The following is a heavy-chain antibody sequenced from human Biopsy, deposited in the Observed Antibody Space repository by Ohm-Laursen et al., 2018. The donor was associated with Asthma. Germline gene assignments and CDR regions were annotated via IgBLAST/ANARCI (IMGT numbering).Heavy chain of an antibody. Sequence: SSVKGSCKSLGGTFNTYVIGWVRQAPGPGLEWMGGINSVFGTTTYPQKFQDRVTITADDSTSTVYMELSSLRSEDTAVYYCARKAGSCISRTCYSLDFWGQGTLVTVSS. CDR3: ARKAGSCISRTCYSLDF. V-gene: IGHV1-69*01. J-gene: IGHJ4*02. CDR1: GGTFNTYV. CDR2: INSVFGTT. D-gene: IGHD2-2*01.